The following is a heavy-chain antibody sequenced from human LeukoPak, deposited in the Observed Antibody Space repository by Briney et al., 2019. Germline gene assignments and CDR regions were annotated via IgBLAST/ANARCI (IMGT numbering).Heavy chain of an antibody. CDR2: IYYGGNT. J-gene: IGHJ5*02. CDR1: GGSISSSSYY. CDR3: ARQHGSKPYWFDP. V-gene: IGHV4-39*01. Sequence: SETLSLTCTVSGGSISSSSYYWGWIRQTPGKGLEWIGSIYYGGNTYYNPSLKSRVTVSVDTSKNQFSLKLSSVTAADTAVCFCARQHGSKPYWFDPWGQGTLVTVSS. D-gene: IGHD1-26*01.